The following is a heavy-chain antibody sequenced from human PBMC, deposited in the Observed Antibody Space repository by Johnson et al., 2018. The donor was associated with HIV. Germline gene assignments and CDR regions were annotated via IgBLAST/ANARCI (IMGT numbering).Heavy chain of an antibody. J-gene: IGHJ3*02. D-gene: IGHD1-7*01. CDR1: GFTFSDHY. V-gene: IGHV3-72*01. CDR2: IRSKADSYAT. Sequence: VQLVESGGGLVQPGGSLRLSCVASGFTFSDHYMDWVRQTPGKGLEWVGRIRSKADSYATAYAASMKGRFTISRDDSKNTAYLQMNSLRAEDTALYYCLKGALELTGGAFDIWGQGTMVTVSS. CDR3: LKGALELTGGAFDI.